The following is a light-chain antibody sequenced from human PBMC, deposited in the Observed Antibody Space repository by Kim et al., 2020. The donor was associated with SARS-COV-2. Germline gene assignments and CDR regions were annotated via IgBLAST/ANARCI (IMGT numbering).Light chain of an antibody. J-gene: IGKJ3*01. V-gene: IGKV1-39*01. CDR1: QNIDNY. Sequence: DIQMTQSPSSLSASVGDRITITCRASQNIDNYLNWYQQKPGKAPKLVIYTASTLQSGVPSRFSGSRSGTDFTLTISSLQPEDFATYYCQQNYNTVPFTFGPGTKVDIK. CDR3: QQNYNTVPFT. CDR2: TAS.